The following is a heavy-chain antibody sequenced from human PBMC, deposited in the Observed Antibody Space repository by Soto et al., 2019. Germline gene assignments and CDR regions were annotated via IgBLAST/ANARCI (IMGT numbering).Heavy chain of an antibody. J-gene: IGHJ4*02. CDR3: AHCRGGVANF. CDR1: GFSLSTRDVG. V-gene: IGHV2-5*02. CDR2: IYWDDDK. D-gene: IGHD3-16*01. Sequence: QITLNESGPTLVKPTQTLTLTCTFSGFSLSTRDVGVGWIRQPPGKALEWLGVIYWDDDKRYSPSLKSRLTITKDTSKNPVVLRMTKMDPVDTATYYCAHCRGGVANFWGQGTLVTVSS.